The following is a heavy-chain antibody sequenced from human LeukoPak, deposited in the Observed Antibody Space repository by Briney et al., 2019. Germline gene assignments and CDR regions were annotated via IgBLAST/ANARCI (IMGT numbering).Heavy chain of an antibody. CDR3: ARDLGYFHDIVVVPAAVPGGSGSPDAFDI. J-gene: IGHJ3*02. D-gene: IGHD2-2*01. V-gene: IGHV1-69*05. CDR1: GGTFSSYA. Sequence: SVKVSCKASGGTFSSYAISWVRQAPGQGLEWMGGIIPIFGTANYAQKFQGRVTITTDESTSTAYMELSSLRSEDTAVYYCARDLGYFHDIVVVPAAVPGGSGSPDAFDIWGQGTMVTVSS. CDR2: IIPIFGTA.